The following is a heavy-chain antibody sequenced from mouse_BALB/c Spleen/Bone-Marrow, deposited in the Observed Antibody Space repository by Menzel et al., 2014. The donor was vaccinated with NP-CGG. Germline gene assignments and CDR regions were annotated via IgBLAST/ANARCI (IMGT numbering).Heavy chain of an antibody. CDR3: ARPSMITYYATRY. CDR1: GFSLTGYG. CDR2: IWGDGST. D-gene: IGHD2-4*01. V-gene: IGHV2-6-7*01. J-gene: IGHJ4*01. Sequence: EQLVESGPALLALPQSLSITCTVSGFSLTGYGVNWVRQPPGKGLEWLGMIWGDGSTDYNSALKSRLSISKDNSKSQVFLKMNSLQTDDTANYYCARPSMITYYATRYWGQG.